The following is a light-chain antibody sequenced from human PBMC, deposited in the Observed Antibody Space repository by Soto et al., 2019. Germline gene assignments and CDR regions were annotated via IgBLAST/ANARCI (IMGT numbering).Light chain of an antibody. CDR1: QSVSSY. Sequence: IVLTQYPGILTLSRRERANLSCMASQSVSSYLAWYQQKPGQAPRLLIYDASNRATGIPARFSGSGSGTDFTLTISSLEPEDFAVYYCQQRSNRPPLTFGGGTKVDIK. CDR2: DAS. CDR3: QQRSNRPPLT. V-gene: IGKV3-11*01. J-gene: IGKJ4*01.